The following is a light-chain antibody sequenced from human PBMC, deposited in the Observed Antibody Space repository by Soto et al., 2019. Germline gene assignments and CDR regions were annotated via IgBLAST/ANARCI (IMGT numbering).Light chain of an antibody. CDR2: GAY. J-gene: IGKJ5*01. Sequence: VMTQSPTTLSVSPGDRATLSCRASQSVSTNLAWYQQKPGQVPSLLIYGAYTRASGIPARFSGSGSGTEFTLTISSLQSEDFAVYYCQQYNNWPPITFGRGTRLEIK. CDR1: QSVSTN. V-gene: IGKV3-15*01. CDR3: QQYNNWPPIT.